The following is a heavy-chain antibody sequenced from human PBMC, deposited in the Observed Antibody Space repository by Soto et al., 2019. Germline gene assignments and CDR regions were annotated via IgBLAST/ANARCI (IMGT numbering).Heavy chain of an antibody. CDR3: AREGGESSDGLYYFDS. Sequence: SETLSLTCTVSGGSTSSDNYWSWIRQPPGKGLEWIGHIYYSGNTGYNPSLKSRLAISIDTSKNQFSLKLSSVTAADTAVYFCAREGGESSDGLYYFDSWGQGSLVTVSS. V-gene: IGHV4-30-4*01. CDR1: GGSTSSDNY. CDR2: IYYSGNT. J-gene: IGHJ4*02. D-gene: IGHD3-16*01.